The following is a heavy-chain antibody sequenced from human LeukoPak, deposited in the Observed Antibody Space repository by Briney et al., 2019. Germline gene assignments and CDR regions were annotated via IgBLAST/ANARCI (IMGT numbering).Heavy chain of an antibody. J-gene: IGHJ4*02. D-gene: IGHD1-26*01. CDR1: GGSISSYY. Sequence: PSETLSLTCTVSGGSISSYYWSWIRQPPGKGLEWIGYIYYSGSTNYNPSLKSRVTISVDTPKDQFSLKLSSVTAADTAVYYCARVWEKYYFDYWGQGTLVTVSS. CDR2: IYYSGST. V-gene: IGHV4-59*01. CDR3: ARVWEKYYFDY.